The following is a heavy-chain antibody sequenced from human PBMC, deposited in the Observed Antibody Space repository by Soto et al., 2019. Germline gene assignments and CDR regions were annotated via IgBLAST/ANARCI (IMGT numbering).Heavy chain of an antibody. J-gene: IGHJ6*02. Sequence: ASVKVSFKVSGYTLTELSMHWVRQAPGKGLEWMGGFDPEDGETIYAQKFQGRVTMTEDTSTDTAYMELSSLRSEDTAVYYCATQLKMEWLRPKYYYYGMDVWGQGTTVTVSS. CDR2: FDPEDGET. CDR3: ATQLKMEWLRPKYYYYGMDV. D-gene: IGHD5-12*01. CDR1: GYTLTELS. V-gene: IGHV1-24*01.